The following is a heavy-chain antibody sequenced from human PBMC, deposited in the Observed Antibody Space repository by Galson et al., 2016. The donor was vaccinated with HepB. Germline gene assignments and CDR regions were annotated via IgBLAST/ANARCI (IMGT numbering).Heavy chain of an antibody. Sequence: QSGAEVKKPGESLTISCRASGYSFSTYWIDWVRQVPGKGLEWMGLIYPGDSGTKYSPSFQGQVTMSVDKSTNTAFLQWSGLRASDTAMYYCARLSGRGLDSWGQGTLVTVSS. D-gene: IGHD1-14*01. CDR3: ARLSGRGLDS. V-gene: IGHV5-51*01. CDR2: IYPGDSGT. CDR1: GYSFSTYW. J-gene: IGHJ4*02.